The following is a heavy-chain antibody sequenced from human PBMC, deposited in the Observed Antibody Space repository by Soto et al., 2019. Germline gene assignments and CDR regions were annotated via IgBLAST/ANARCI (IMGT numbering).Heavy chain of an antibody. J-gene: IGHJ3*02. CDR3: ARVVMPTSYVLGI. D-gene: IGHD2-2*01. CDR1: GFTFSDHY. Sequence: EVQLVESGGGLVQPGGSLRLSCAASGFTFSDHYMDWVRQAPGKGLEWVGRTRNKANSYTTEYAASVKGRFTISRHDLKNSLYLQMNGVTAEDTALYYGARVVMPTSYVLGIGGHVTMVSLSS. V-gene: IGHV3-72*01. CDR2: TRNKANSYTT.